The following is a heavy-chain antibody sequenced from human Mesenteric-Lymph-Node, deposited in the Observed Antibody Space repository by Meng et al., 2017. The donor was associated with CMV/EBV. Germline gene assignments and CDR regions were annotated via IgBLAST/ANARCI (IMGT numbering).Heavy chain of an antibody. J-gene: IGHJ4*02. D-gene: IGHD2-2*01. Sequence: GESLKISCAASGFAVSTNCMTWVRQAPGKGLEWVSVVYDGGRTDYADSVKGRFTMSRDNSRNTVYLQMNSLRREDTAVYYCARGGYDTVVVPTALELWGQGTLVTVSS. CDR3: ARGGYDTVVVPTALEL. V-gene: IGHV3-66*02. CDR2: VYDGGRT. CDR1: GFAVSTNC.